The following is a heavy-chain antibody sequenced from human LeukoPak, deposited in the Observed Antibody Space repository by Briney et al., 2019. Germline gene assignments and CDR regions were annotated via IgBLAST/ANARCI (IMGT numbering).Heavy chain of an antibody. CDR2: ISYSGTT. J-gene: IGHJ3*02. D-gene: IGHD3-22*01. CDR1: GGSISTYY. V-gene: IGHV4-59*01. CDR3: ARLREDSSGYPDAFDI. Sequence: SETLSLTCTVSGGSISTYYWSWIRQPPGKGLVWIEYISYSGTTNYNPSLKSRITISLDTSKNQFSLRLSSVTAADTAMYYCARLREDSSGYPDAFDIWGLGTMVTVSS.